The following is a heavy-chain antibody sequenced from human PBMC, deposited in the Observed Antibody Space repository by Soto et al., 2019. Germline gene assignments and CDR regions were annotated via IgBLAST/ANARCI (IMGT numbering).Heavy chain of an antibody. D-gene: IGHD6-19*01. J-gene: IGHJ4*02. V-gene: IGHV3-23*01. CDR1: GFTFSSYA. Sequence: EVQLLESGGGLVQPGGSLRLSCAASGFTFSSYAMSWVLQAPGKGLEWVSGISGSGASTYYADSVKGRFTIARDNSKNTLYLQMNSLRAEDTGVYYCTKGGSQYSSGWYWFDFWGQGTLVTVSS. CDR3: TKGGSQYSSGWYWFDF. CDR2: ISGSGAST.